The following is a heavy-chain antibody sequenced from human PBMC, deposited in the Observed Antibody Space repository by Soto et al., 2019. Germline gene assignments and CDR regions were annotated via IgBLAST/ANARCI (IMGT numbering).Heavy chain of an antibody. CDR3: TRGPLPSSTRTGAL. V-gene: IGHV3-74*01. D-gene: IGHD2-2*01. J-gene: IGHJ4*02. Sequence: QLIQSGGGLVPPGGSSRLSCVASGFAFDQYWMHWVRQAAGKGLEWVSRISDDGARIDYADLVKGRFTMARDNAKNALFLQMRSLRGEDTAVYYCTRGPLPSSTRTGALWGPEALVTVSS. CDR2: ISDDGARI. CDR1: GFAFDQYW.